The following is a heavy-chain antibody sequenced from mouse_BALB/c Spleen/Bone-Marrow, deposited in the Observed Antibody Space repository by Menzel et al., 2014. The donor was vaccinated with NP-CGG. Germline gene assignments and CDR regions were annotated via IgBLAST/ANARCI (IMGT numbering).Heavy chain of an antibody. CDR2: IYPGDDDT. D-gene: IGHD1-1*01. CDR3: AGSTPLAY. CDR1: GYAFSRSW. J-gene: IGHJ3*01. Sequence: VQLQQSGAELVRPGSSVKISCKASGYAFSRSWMNWVKQRPGQGLEWIRQIYPGDDDTNYSGKFKGRATLTADKSSGTAYMQLSSLTSEDSAVYFCAGSTPLAYWGQGTLVTVSA. V-gene: IGHV1-80*01.